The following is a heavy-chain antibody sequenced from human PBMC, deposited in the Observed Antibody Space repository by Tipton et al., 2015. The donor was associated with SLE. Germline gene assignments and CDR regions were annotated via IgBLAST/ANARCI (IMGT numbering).Heavy chain of an antibody. D-gene: IGHD3-16*02. V-gene: IGHV3-33*06. CDR2: IWYDGSNK. J-gene: IGHJ3*02. CDR1: GFTVSSYG. Sequence: SLRLSCAASGFTVSSYGMHWVRQAPGKGLEWVAVIWYDGSNKYYADSVKGRFTTSRDNSKNTLYLQMNSLRAEDTAVYYCAKDGDYVWGSYRYRGDAFDIWGQGTMVTVSS. CDR3: AKDGDYVWGSYRYRGDAFDI.